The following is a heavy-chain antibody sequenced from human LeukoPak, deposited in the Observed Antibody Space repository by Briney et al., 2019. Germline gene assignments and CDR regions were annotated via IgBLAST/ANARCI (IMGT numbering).Heavy chain of an antibody. CDR1: GYTFTSYG. CDR2: ISAYNGNT. V-gene: IGHV1-18*01. D-gene: IGHD6-19*01. CDR3: ARDFGYSSGWYNGFDI. J-gene: IGHJ3*02. Sequence: ASAKVSCKASGYTFTSYGISWVRQAPGQGLEWMGWISAYNGNTNYAQKLQGRVTMTTDTSTSTAYMELRSLRSDDTAVYYCARDFGYSSGWYNGFDIGGQGTMVTVSS.